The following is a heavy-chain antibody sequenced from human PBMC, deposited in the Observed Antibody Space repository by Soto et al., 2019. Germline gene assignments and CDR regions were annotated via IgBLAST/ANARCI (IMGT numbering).Heavy chain of an antibody. Sequence: PGGSLRLSCAASGFTFSNFAMSWVRQAPGKGLEWVSYISSSSSTIYYADSVKGRFTISRDNAKNSLYLQMNSLRAEDTAVYYCARDDGILPYWGQGTLVTVSS. CDR1: GFTFSNFA. D-gene: IGHD2-15*01. CDR2: ISSSSSTI. J-gene: IGHJ4*02. V-gene: IGHV3-48*01. CDR3: ARDDGILPY.